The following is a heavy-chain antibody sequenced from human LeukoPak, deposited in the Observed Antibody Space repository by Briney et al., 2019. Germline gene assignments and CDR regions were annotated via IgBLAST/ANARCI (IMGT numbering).Heavy chain of an antibody. CDR2: ISVSGNT. CDR1: GFTLSSYA. Sequence: PGGSLRLSCAASGFTLSSYAMSWVRQGPGKGLEWVSAISVSGNTYHADSVRGRFTISRDNAKNSLTLQMNSLRVEDAAVYYCARSQRASAWYIDEYWGQGTVVTASS. D-gene: IGHD6-19*01. CDR3: ARSQRASAWYIDEY. V-gene: IGHV3-23*01. J-gene: IGHJ4*02.